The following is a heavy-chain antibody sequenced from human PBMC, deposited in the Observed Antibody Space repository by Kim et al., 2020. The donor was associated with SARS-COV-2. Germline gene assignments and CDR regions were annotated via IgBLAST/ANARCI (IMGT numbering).Heavy chain of an antibody. D-gene: IGHD3-9*01. CDR1: GFTFSSYS. Sequence: GGSLRLSCAASGFTFSSYSMNWVRQAPGKGLEWVSSISSSSSYIYYADSVKGRFIISRDNAKNSLYLQMNSLRAEDTAVYYCAREEVYDILTGYFPYWYFDLWGRGTLVTVSS. J-gene: IGHJ2*01. CDR2: ISSSSSYI. V-gene: IGHV3-21*01. CDR3: AREEVYDILTGYFPYWYFDL.